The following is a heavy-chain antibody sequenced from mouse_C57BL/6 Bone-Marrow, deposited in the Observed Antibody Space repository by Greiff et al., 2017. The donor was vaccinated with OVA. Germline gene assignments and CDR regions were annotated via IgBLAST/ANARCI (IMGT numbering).Heavy chain of an antibody. Sequence: VQLQQSGAELVRPGASVKLSCKASGYTFTDYYINWVKQRPGQGLEWIARIYPGSGNTYYNEKFKGKATLTAEKSSSTAYMQLSSLTSEDSAVYFCAREGRGSYYYAMDYWGQGTSVTVSS. CDR1: GYTFTDYY. CDR2: IYPGSGNT. J-gene: IGHJ4*01. CDR3: AREGRGSYYYAMDY. V-gene: IGHV1-76*01.